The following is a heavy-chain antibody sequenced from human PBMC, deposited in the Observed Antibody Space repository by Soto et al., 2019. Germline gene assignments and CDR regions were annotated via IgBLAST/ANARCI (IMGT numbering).Heavy chain of an antibody. J-gene: IGHJ6*02. D-gene: IGHD4-17*01. V-gene: IGHV3-23*01. CDR1: GFTFSNSA. CDR3: AKGIAVTFFYYSVMDV. Sequence: EVQLLESGGGLVQPGGSLRLSCEASGFTFSNSAMSWVRQAPGKGLEWVSAISGSGGTTYYADSVKGRFTISRDNSKNTLYLQMNGLRADDTAVYFCAKGIAVTFFYYSVMDVWGLGTTVTVSS. CDR2: ISGSGGTT.